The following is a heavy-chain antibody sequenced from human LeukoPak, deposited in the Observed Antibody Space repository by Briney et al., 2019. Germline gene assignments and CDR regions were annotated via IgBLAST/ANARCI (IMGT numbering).Heavy chain of an antibody. Sequence: SETLSLTCTVSGGSISSSSYYWGWIRQPPGKGLEWIGTIYYSGTTYYNSSLKSRVTISADTSKKHFSLRLSSATAADTAVYYCARLWSGDYYFAYWGQGTLVTVSS. CDR1: GGSISSSSYY. V-gene: IGHV4-39*01. J-gene: IGHJ4*02. CDR2: IYYSGTT. CDR3: ARLWSGDYYFAY. D-gene: IGHD3-3*01.